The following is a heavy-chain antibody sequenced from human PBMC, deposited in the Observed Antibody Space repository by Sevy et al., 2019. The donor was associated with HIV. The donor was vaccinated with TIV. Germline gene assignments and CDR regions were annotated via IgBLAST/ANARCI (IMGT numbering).Heavy chain of an antibody. Sequence: GGSLRLSCAASGFTVSSNYMSWVRQAPGKGLEWVSVIYSSGSTYYADSVKGRFTISRDNSKNTLYLQMHSLRAKDTAVYYCARGHGGFPSSVPYYFDYWGQETLVTVSS. CDR3: ARGHGGFPSSVPYYFDY. CDR1: GFTVSSNY. D-gene: IGHD4-17*01. CDR2: IYSSGST. V-gene: IGHV3-53*01. J-gene: IGHJ4*02.